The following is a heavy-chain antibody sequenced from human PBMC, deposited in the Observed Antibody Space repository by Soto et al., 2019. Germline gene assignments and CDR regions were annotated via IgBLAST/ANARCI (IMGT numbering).Heavy chain of an antibody. Sequence: QITLKESGPTLVKPTQTLTLTCTFSGFSLSTSGVGVGWIRQPPGKALEWLTFIYWDDDKRNSPFLKSRLTITKDTSKNQVVLTMTNMHPVATATYYCAHLVVAGITYYFASWGQGTLVTVSS. D-gene: IGHD2-15*01. CDR3: AHLVVAGITYYFAS. J-gene: IGHJ4*02. CDR2: IYWDDDK. CDR1: GFSLSTSGVG. V-gene: IGHV2-5*02.